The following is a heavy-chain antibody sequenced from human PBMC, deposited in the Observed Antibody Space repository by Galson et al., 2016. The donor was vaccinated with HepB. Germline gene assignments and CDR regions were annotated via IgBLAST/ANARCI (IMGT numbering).Heavy chain of an antibody. CDR2: SNSDGSTK. Sequence: SLRLSCAASGFTFTSYWMHWVRQAPGKGLVWVSRSNSDGSTKHYADSVKGRFTISRDNTKNTLYLQMNSLRAEDTAIYFCARAVDIGVPSGMGVWGQGTAVTVSS. CDR3: ARAVDIGVPSGMGV. D-gene: IGHD3-16*01. J-gene: IGHJ6*02. CDR1: GFTFTSYW. V-gene: IGHV3-74*01.